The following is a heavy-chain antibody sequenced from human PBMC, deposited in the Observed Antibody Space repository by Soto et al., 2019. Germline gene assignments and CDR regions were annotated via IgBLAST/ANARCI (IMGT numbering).Heavy chain of an antibody. CDR2: IYHSGST. Sequence: SETLSLTCAVSGGSISSGGYSWSWIRQPPGKGLEWIGYIYHSGSTYYNPSLKSRVTISVDRSKNQFSLKLSSVTAADTAVYYCARGGVSGDWFDPWGQGTLVTVSS. D-gene: IGHD1-1*01. V-gene: IGHV4-30-2*01. CDR3: ARGGVSGDWFDP. CDR1: GGSISSGGYS. J-gene: IGHJ5*02.